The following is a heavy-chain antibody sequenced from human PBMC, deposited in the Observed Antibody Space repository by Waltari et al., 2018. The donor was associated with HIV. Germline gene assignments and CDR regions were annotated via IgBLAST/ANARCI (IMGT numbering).Heavy chain of an antibody. J-gene: IGHJ4*02. CDR2: ISGSGGST. V-gene: IGHV3-23*01. Sequence: EVQLLESGGGLVQPGGSLRLSCAASGFTFSSYAMSWVRQAPGKGLEWVSAISGSGGSTYYADSVKGRFTISRDNSKNTLYLQMNSLRAEDTAVYYCASRITMIVVAEGYWGQGTLVTVSS. CDR3: ASRITMIVVAEGY. D-gene: IGHD3-22*01. CDR1: GFTFSSYA.